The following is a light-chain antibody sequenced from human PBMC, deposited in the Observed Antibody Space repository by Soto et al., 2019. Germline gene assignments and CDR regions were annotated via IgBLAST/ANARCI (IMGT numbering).Light chain of an antibody. Sequence: QSVLTQAPSASGTPGXXXXXXXSRGSSNMGSITVNWYQVLPGTAPKLLIYSNDQRPSGVPDRFSGSKSGTSASLAISGLQSEDEADYFCATWDVSLSGWVFGGGTKLTVL. CDR3: ATWDVSLSGWV. CDR1: SSNMGSIT. CDR2: SND. J-gene: IGLJ3*02. V-gene: IGLV1-44*01.